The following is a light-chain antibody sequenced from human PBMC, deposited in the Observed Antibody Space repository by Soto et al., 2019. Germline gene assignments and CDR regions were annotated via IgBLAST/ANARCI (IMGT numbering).Light chain of an antibody. CDR3: QQYTGYSRT. Sequence: DIQMTQSPSTLSASVGDRVTITCRASQSISDSLAWYQQKPGKAPFLLISDASSLERGVPSRFSGGGSGTEFTLTISSMQPDDFATYYCQQYTGYSRTFGQGTKVEI. V-gene: IGKV1-5*01. CDR1: QSISDS. J-gene: IGKJ1*01. CDR2: DAS.